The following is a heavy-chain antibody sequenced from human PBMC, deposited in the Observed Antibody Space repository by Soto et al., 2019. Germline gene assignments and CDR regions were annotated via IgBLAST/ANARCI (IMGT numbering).Heavy chain of an antibody. J-gene: IGHJ4*02. CDR1: GYTFTSYG. Sequence: QVQLVQSGAEVKKPGASVKVSCKASGYTFTSYGISWVRQAPGQGLEWMGWSSTNNGNTKYAQKIQGRVTMTTDTSTSTAYMDLRSLRPDDTAVYYCVSDWKDGVGSAFYYWGQGTLVAVSS. V-gene: IGHV1-18*01. CDR2: SSTNNGNT. CDR3: VSDWKDGVGSAFYY. D-gene: IGHD1-26*01.